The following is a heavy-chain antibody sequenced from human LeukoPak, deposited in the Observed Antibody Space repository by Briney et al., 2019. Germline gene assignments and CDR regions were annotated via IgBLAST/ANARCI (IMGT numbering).Heavy chain of an antibody. CDR1: GVSIKSYY. CDR2: IYYSGST. J-gene: IGHJ4*02. Sequence: SETLSLTCTVSGVSIKSYYWSWIRQPPGNGLEWIGYIYYSGSTTYNPSLESRVTISVDTSKNQFSLKLSSVTAADTAVYYCARGGGKTPPIDYWGQGTLVTVSS. V-gene: IGHV4-59*01. CDR3: ARGGGKTPPIDY. D-gene: IGHD4-23*01.